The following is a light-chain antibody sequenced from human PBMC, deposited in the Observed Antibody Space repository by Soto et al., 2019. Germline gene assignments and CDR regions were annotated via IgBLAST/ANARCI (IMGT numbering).Light chain of an antibody. V-gene: IGLV2-14*01. Sequence: QSALTQPASVSGSPGQSITISCTGTSSDVGGHNYVSWYQQHPGKAPKLIINEVTYRPSGVSNRFSGSKSGNTASLTISGLQAEDEADFYCSSHSSSTDRVVFGGGTQLT. CDR2: EVT. J-gene: IGLJ2*01. CDR3: SSHSSSTDRVV. CDR1: SSDVGGHNY.